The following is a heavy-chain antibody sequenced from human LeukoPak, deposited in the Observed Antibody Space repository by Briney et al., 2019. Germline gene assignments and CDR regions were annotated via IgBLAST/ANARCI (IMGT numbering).Heavy chain of an antibody. J-gene: IGHJ4*02. CDR1: GYTFTSYG. Sequence: GASVKVSCKASGYTFTSYGISWVRQAPGQGLEWMGWISAYNGNTNYAQKLQGRVTMTTDTSTSTAYMELRSLRSDDTAVYYCARIEEGYDSSGYYYVSFDYWGQGTLVTVSS. D-gene: IGHD3-22*01. V-gene: IGHV1-18*01. CDR2: ISAYNGNT. CDR3: ARIEEGYDSSGYYYVSFDY.